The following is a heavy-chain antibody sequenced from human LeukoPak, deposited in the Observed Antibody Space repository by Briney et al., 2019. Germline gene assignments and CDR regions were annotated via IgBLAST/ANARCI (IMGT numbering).Heavy chain of an antibody. V-gene: IGHV3-30*04. D-gene: IGHD2/OR15-2a*01. CDR3: TRKGSQWDFLVDY. Sequence: GGSLRLSCAASGFTFSSYAMHWVRQAPGKGLEWVAVISYDGSNKYYADAVKGRFTISRDNSKNTLYLQMDSLTAEDTAVYYCTRKGSQWDFLVDYWGQGTRVAVSP. CDR2: ISYDGSNK. CDR1: GFTFSSYA. J-gene: IGHJ4*02.